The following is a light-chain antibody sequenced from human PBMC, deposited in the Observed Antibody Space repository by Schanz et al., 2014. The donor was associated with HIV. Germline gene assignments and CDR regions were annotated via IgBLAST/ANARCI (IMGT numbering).Light chain of an antibody. CDR2: DAS. V-gene: IGKV3-15*01. CDR3: QHYNGWA. CDR1: QRVSSN. J-gene: IGKJ4*01. Sequence: EVVMTQFPGTLSVSPGERATLSCRASQRVSSNLAWYQQKPGQAPRLLIYDASTRATGIPGRFSGGGSGTEFTLTISSLQSEDFAVYYCQHYNGWAFGGGTRVEI.